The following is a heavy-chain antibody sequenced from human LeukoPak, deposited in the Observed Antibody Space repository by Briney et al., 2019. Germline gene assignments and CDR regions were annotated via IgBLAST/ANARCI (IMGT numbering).Heavy chain of an antibody. V-gene: IGHV4-34*01. CDR3: ARMTTGHDY. Sequence: SETLSLTCGVSGTSFTSYYWSWIRQTPGKGLEWIGEVNHSGYTNMNPSLKSRVTISVDTYKNQFSLMMTSVTAADTAVYFCARMTTGHDYWGQGTLVTVPS. CDR2: VNHSGYT. J-gene: IGHJ4*02. CDR1: GTSFTSYY. D-gene: IGHD4-17*01.